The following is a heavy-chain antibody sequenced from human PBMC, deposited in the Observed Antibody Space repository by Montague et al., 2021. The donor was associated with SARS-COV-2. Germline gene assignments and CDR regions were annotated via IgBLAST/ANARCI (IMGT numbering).Heavy chain of an antibody. Sequence: PALVKPTQTLTLTCTFPGFSLNTRGVGVGWVRLPPGKALEWLALXYWDDDKRYSPSLRSRVIISEDTSKKQVVLKMTNVDPADTATYYCAHTVLWIGDFFPPNMFAMEVGGQGPTVTVSS. CDR1: GFSLNTRGVG. CDR2: XYWDDDK. D-gene: IGHD3-10*02. V-gene: IGHV2-5*02. J-gene: IGHJ6*02. CDR3: AHTVLWIGDFFPPNMFAMEV.